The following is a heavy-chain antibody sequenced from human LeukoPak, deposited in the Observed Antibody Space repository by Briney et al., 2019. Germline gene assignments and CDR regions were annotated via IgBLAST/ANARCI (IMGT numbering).Heavy chain of an antibody. D-gene: IGHD5-24*01. CDR2: INPNSGDT. V-gene: IGHV1-2*02. CDR1: GYIFKDYY. J-gene: IGHJ4*02. CDR3: AKDSSGGYNSH. Sequence: GASVKVSCKTSGYIFKDYYIHWVRQAPGHGLEWMGWINPNSGDTNSAQRFQGRVTMTRDTSTGTAYMDLSSLTSEDTAVYFCAKDSSGGYNSHWGQGTLVTVSS.